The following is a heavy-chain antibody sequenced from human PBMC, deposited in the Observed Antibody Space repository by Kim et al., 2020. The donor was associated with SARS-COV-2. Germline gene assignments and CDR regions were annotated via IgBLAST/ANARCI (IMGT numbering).Heavy chain of an antibody. CDR2: TYYYDSKWIY. Sequence: SQTLSLTCVISGDSVSTNSATWNWIRQSPSRGLEWLGRTYYYDSKWIYDYAPSVKSRITINADTSRNQFSVQLNSVTPEDTAVYYCARSHSWGFVYYYGIDVWGQGTTVTVSS. J-gene: IGHJ6*02. CDR3: ARSHSWGFVYYYGIDV. D-gene: IGHD3-16*01. CDR1: GDSVSTNSAT. V-gene: IGHV6-1*01.